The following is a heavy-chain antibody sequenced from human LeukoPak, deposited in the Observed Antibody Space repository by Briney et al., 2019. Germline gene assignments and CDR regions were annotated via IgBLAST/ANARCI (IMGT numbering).Heavy chain of an antibody. Sequence: PETLSLTCAVCGGSFSGYYWSWIRQPPGKGLEWIGEINHSGSTNYNPSLKSRVTISVDTSKNQFSLKLSSVTAADTAVYYCARGTRDIVVVPAAPLGFDPWGQGTLVTVSS. J-gene: IGHJ5*02. CDR3: ARGTRDIVVVPAAPLGFDP. CDR2: INHSGST. V-gene: IGHV4-34*01. D-gene: IGHD2-2*01. CDR1: GGSFSGYY.